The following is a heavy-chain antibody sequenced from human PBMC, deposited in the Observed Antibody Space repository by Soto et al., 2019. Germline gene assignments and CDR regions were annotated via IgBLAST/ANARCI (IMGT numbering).Heavy chain of an antibody. Sequence: EVQLLESGGGLVQPGGSLRLSCAASGFTFSSYAMNWVRQAPGKGLEWVSVISGRGGSTYYADSVKGRFTISRDNSKNTLYLQMNSLRAEDTAVYYCAKRSSSWGFDYWGQGTLVTVSS. CDR3: AKRSSSWGFDY. CDR2: ISGRGGST. V-gene: IGHV3-23*01. CDR1: GFTFSSYA. J-gene: IGHJ4*02. D-gene: IGHD6-13*01.